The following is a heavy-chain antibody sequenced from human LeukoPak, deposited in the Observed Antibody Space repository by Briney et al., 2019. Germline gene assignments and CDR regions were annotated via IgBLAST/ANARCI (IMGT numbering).Heavy chain of an antibody. V-gene: IGHV1-46*01. CDR1: GYTFTSYY. D-gene: IGHD6-13*01. Sequence: GSVKVSCKASGYTFTSYYMHWVRQAPGQGLEWMGIINPSGGSTSYAQKFQGRVTMTRDMSTSTVYMELSSLRSEDTAVYYCARGRSIAAAGFSAIDYWGQGTLVTVSS. CDR2: INPSGGST. J-gene: IGHJ4*02. CDR3: ARGRSIAAAGFSAIDY.